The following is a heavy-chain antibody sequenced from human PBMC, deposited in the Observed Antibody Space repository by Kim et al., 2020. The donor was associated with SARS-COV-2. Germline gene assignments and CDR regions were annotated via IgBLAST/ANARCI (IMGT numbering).Heavy chain of an antibody. J-gene: IGHJ4*02. D-gene: IGHD2-21*01. CDR3: VRDDIATHTNDY. V-gene: IGHV1-3*01. Sequence: TKYSQKFQDRITVTRDISASTVYMELTSLGSEDTAVYYCVRDDIATHTNDYWGQGTLLTVSS. CDR2: T.